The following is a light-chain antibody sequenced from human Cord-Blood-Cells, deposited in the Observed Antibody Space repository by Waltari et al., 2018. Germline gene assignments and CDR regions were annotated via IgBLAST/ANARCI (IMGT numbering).Light chain of an antibody. CDR3: QQSYSTPHT. CDR2: PAS. J-gene: IGKJ2*01. CDR1: QSISSY. V-gene: IGKV1-39*01. Sequence: DIQMTQSPSSLSASVGDRLTITCRASQSISSYLNWYQQKPGKATKLLIYPASSLQSGVPSRFSGSGSGTDVTLTISSLQPEDFATYYCQQSYSTPHTFGQGTKLEIK.